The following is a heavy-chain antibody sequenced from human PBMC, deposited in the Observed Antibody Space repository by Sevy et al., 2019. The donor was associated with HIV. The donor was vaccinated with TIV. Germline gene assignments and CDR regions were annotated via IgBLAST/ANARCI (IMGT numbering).Heavy chain of an antibody. D-gene: IGHD3-9*01. J-gene: IGHJ6*02. CDR3: TTDGGIRRYFDWLLSPTEYYYGMDV. V-gene: IGHV3-15*01. Sequence: GGSLRLSCAASGFTFSNAWMSWVRQAPGKGLEWVGRIKSKTDGGTTDYAAPVKGRFTISRDDSKNTLYLQMNSLKTEDTAVYYCTTDGGIRRYFDWLLSPTEYYYGMDVWGQGTTVTVSS. CDR1: GFTFSNAW. CDR2: IKSKTDGGTT.